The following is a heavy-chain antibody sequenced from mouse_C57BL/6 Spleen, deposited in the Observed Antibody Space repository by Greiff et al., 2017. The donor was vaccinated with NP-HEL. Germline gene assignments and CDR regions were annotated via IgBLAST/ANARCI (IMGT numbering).Heavy chain of an antibody. Sequence: VQLQQSGAELVRPGTSVKVSCKASGYAFTNYLIEWVKQRPGQGLEWIGVINPGSGDTNYNEKFKDKATLTADKSSSTAYMQLSSLTSEDYAVYFCARSGLPYYSNYLPDWGQGTLVTVSA. CDR1: GYAFTNYL. CDR2: INPGSGDT. CDR3: ARSGLPYYSNYLPD. J-gene: IGHJ3*01. D-gene: IGHD2-5*01. V-gene: IGHV1-54*01.